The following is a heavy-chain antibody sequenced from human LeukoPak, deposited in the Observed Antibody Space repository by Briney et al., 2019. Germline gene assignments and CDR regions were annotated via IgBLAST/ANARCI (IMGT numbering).Heavy chain of an antibody. Sequence: PGGSLRLSCAASGFTFSSYEMNWVRQAPGKGLEWVSYISSSGSTIYYADSVKGRFTISRDNAKNSLYLQMNSLRAEDTAVYYCAREGFYSSSSIYYYYYMDVWGKGTTVTVSS. CDR2: ISSSGSTI. V-gene: IGHV3-48*03. J-gene: IGHJ6*03. CDR3: AREGFYSSSSIYYYYYMDV. CDR1: GFTFSSYE. D-gene: IGHD6-6*01.